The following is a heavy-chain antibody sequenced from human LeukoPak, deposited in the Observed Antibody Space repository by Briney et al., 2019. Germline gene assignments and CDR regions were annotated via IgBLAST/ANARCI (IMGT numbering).Heavy chain of an antibody. Sequence: GASVKVSCKASGYTFTGYGISWVRQAPGQGLEWMGWISAYNGNTNYAQKLQGRVTMTTDTSTSTAYMELRSLRSDDTAVYYCARVPFLTGSGSPDYWGQGTLVTVSS. CDR1: GYTFTGYG. J-gene: IGHJ4*02. V-gene: IGHV1-18*01. CDR3: ARVPFLTGSGSPDY. CDR2: ISAYNGNT. D-gene: IGHD3-10*01.